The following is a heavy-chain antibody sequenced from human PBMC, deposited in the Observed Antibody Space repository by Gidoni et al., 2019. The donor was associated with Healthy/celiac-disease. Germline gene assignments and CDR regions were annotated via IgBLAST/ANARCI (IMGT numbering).Heavy chain of an antibody. V-gene: IGHV3-23*01. J-gene: IGHJ4*02. D-gene: IGHD3-10*01. Sequence: APGKGLEWVSAISGSGVSTYYAYSVKGRFTISRDNSNNTLYLQMNSLRPEDTAVYYCAKDPRPNYYGSGSPAGGYWGQGTLVTVSS. CDR2: ISGSGVST. CDR3: AKDPRPNYYGSGSPAGGY.